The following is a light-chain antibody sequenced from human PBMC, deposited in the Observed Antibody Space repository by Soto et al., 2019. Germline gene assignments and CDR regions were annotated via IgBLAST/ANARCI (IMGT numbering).Light chain of an antibody. V-gene: IGKV3-15*01. Sequence: EIVMTQSPATLXVSPGERATXSXXASQSVSXNLAWYQQKPGQAPRLLIYGASTRATGIPARFSGSGSGTEFTLTISSLQSEDFAVYYCQQYNNWPYTFGQGTKLEIK. CDR2: GAS. CDR3: QQYNNWPYT. J-gene: IGKJ2*01. CDR1: QSVSXN.